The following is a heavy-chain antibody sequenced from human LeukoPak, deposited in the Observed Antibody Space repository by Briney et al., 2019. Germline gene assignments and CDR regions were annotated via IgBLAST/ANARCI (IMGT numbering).Heavy chain of an antibody. CDR1: GFTFSNAW. J-gene: IGHJ4*02. CDR3: STVFCSSTSRWDY. CDR2: IKSKTDGGTT. D-gene: IGHD2-2*01. V-gene: IGHV3-15*01. Sequence: GGSLRLPCAACGFTFSNAWMSWVRQAPGKGLEWVGRIKSKTDGGTTDYAAPVKGRFTISRDDSKNTLYLQMNSLKTEDAAAYYCSTVFCSSTSRWDYWGQGTLVTVSS.